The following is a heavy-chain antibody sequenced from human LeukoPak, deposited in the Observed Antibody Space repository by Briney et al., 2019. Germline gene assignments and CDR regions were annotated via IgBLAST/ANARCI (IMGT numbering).Heavy chain of an antibody. D-gene: IGHD5-18*01. J-gene: IGHJ5*02. Sequence: GGSLRLFCAASGFTFSDYYMSWIRQAPGKGLEWVSYISSSGSTIYYADSVKGRFTISRDNAKNSLYPQMNSLRAEDTAVYYCAGEVGHSYGYNWFDPWGQGTLVTVSS. CDR2: ISSSGSTI. V-gene: IGHV3-11*04. CDR3: AGEVGHSYGYNWFDP. CDR1: GFTFSDYY.